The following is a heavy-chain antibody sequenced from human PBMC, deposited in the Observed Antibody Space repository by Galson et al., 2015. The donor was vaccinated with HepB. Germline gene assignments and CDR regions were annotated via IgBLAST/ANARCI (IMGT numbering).Heavy chain of an antibody. CDR1: GYSFTSYW. Sequence: QSGAEVKKPGESLRISCKGSGYSFTSYWISWVRQMPGKGLEWMGRIDPSDSYTNYSPSFQGHVTISADKSISTAYLQWSSLKASDTAMYYCAMTYDSSGFGAGYFDYWGQGTLDTVSS. V-gene: IGHV5-10-1*01. J-gene: IGHJ4*02. CDR3: AMTYDSSGFGAGYFDY. D-gene: IGHD3-22*01. CDR2: IDPSDSYT.